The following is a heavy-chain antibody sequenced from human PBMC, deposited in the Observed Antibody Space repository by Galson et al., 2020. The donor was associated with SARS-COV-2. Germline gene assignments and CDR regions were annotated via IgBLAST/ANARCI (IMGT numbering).Heavy chain of an antibody. CDR1: GYTFTGYY. Sequence: ASVKVSCKASGYTFTGYYMHWVRQAPGQGLEWMGWINPNSGGTNYAQKFQGRVTMTRDTSISTAYMELSRLRSDDTAVYYCARPVIDYYDFWSGYYGNHYYGMDVWGQGTTVTVSS. J-gene: IGHJ6*02. CDR3: ARPVIDYYDFWSGYYGNHYYGMDV. CDR2: INPNSGGT. D-gene: IGHD3-3*01. V-gene: IGHV1-2*02.